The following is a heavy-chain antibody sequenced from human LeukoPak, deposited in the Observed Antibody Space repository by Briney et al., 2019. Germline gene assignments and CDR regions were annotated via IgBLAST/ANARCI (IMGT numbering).Heavy chain of an antibody. CDR3: ARDRYSYGSYYFDY. J-gene: IGHJ4*02. Sequence: ASVKVSCKASGYTFTGYYMHWVRQAPGQGLEWMGWINPNSGGTNYAQKFQGRVTMTRDTSISTAYMELSRLRSDDTAVYYCARDRYSYGSYYFDYWGQGTPVTVSS. D-gene: IGHD5-18*01. CDR1: GYTFTGYY. CDR2: INPNSGGT. V-gene: IGHV1-2*02.